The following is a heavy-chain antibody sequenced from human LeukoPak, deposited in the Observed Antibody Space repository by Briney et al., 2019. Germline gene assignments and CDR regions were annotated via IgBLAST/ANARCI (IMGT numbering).Heavy chain of an antibody. CDR1: GFTFSSYA. V-gene: IGHV3-23*01. D-gene: IGHD3-22*01. J-gene: IGHJ4*02. Sequence: GGSLRLSCAASGFTFSSYAMSWVRQAPGKGLEWVSAISGSGGSTYYVDSVKGRFTISRDNSKNTLYLQMNSLRAEDTAVYYCAKAPEGGYYPFDYWGQGTLVTVSS. CDR3: AKAPEGGYYPFDY. CDR2: ISGSGGST.